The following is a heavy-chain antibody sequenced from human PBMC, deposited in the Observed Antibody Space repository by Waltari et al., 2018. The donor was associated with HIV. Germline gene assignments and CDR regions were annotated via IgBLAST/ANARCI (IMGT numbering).Heavy chain of an antibody. J-gene: IGHJ4*02. CDR2: ISSSSTYI. CDR3: ARGTYYYDSSGYYDNLPFDY. V-gene: IGHV3-21*01. D-gene: IGHD3-22*01. Sequence: EVQLVESGGGLVKPGGSLRLSCAASGFTFSTYSMHWVRQAPRKGVDGVSSISSSSTYIYYADSVKGRFTISRDNAKNSLYLQMNSLRAEDTAVYFCARGTYYYDSSGYYDNLPFDYWGQGTLVTVSS. CDR1: GFTFSTYS.